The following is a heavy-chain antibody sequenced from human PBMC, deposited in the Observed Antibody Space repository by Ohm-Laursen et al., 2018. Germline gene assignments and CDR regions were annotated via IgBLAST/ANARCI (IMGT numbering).Heavy chain of an antibody. Sequence: SLRLSCSASGFSFSGNWMNWVRQTPGKGLELVANINPDGSQKYYVDSVRGRFTISRDNTKHSLYLQMNSLRVEDTAVYYCARAYEATPPNVWGQGTTVTVS. CDR3: ARAYEATPPNV. V-gene: IGHV3-7*04. D-gene: IGHD4-23*01. CDR2: INPDGSQK. CDR1: GFSFSGNW. J-gene: IGHJ6*02.